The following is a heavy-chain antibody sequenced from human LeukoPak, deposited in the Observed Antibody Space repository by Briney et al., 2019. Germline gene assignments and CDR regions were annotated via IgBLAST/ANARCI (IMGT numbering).Heavy chain of an antibody. J-gene: IGHJ1*01. CDR1: GYTFTIYY. V-gene: IGHV1-2*02. D-gene: IGHD3-16*02. Sequence: ASVKVSCKASGYTFTIYYMHWVRQAPGQGLEWVGWINPNSGATNYAQKFQGRVTMTRGTSITTAYMELSRLRSDDTAVYYCARGLSAEYFQHWGQGTLVTVSS. CDR2: INPNSGAT. CDR3: ARGLSAEYFQH.